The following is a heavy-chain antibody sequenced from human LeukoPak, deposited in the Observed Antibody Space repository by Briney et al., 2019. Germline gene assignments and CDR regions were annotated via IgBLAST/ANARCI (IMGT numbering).Heavy chain of an antibody. CDR1: GGSISSFY. CDR2: LYYRGNT. Sequence: TETLSLTCTVSGGSISSFYWSWIRQPPGKGLEWLGYLYYRGNTQYNPSLKSRVTISVDTYKNQFSLRLTSVTAADTAVYYCARDLDNGGSSIWYFDLWGRGTLVTVSS. D-gene: IGHD4-23*01. CDR3: ARDLDNGGSSIWYFDL. V-gene: IGHV4-59*01. J-gene: IGHJ2*01.